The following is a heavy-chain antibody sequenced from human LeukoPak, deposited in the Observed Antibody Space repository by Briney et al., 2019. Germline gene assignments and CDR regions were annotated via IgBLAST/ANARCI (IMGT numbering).Heavy chain of an antibody. V-gene: IGHV6-1*01. CDR1: GDSVSSNSAA. CDR3: ARDLSSPNLWFGEATFDY. D-gene: IGHD3-10*01. Sequence: SQTLSLTCAISGDSVSSNSAAWSWIRQSPSRGLEWLGRTYYRSKWYNDYAVSVKSRITINPDTSKNQFSLQLNSVTPEDTAVYYCARDLSSPNLWFGEATFDYWGQGTLVTVSS. CDR2: TYYRSKWYN. J-gene: IGHJ4*02.